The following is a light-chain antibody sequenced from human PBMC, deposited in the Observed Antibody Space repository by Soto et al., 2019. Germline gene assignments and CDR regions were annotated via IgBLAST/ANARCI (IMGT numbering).Light chain of an antibody. J-gene: IGKJ4*01. CDR2: DAS. V-gene: IGKV3-11*01. CDR1: QSVNSY. CDR3: HQRSNSPLT. Sequence: EIVLTQSPATLSLSPGERATLSCRASQSVNSYLAWYQQKLGQAPRLLIYDASNRATGIPARFSGSGSGTDFTLTISSLEPEDFAVYYCHQRSNSPLTFRGGTKVEIK.